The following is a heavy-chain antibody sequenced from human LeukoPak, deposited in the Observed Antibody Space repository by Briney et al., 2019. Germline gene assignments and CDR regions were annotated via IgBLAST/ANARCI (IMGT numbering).Heavy chain of an antibody. V-gene: IGHV3-23*01. CDR2: ISGSGGST. D-gene: IGHD6-19*01. CDR1: GFTFSSYA. Sequence: GGSLRLSCAASGFTFSSYAMSWVRQAPGKGLEWVSAISGSGGSTYYADSVKGRFTISRDTSKNTLYLQMNSLRAEDTAVYYCAKAGIAVAGTHYYYYMDVWGKGTTVTVSS. J-gene: IGHJ6*03. CDR3: AKAGIAVAGTHYYYYMDV.